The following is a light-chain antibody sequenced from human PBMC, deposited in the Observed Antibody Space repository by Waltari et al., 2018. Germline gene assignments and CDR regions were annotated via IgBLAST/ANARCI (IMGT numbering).Light chain of an antibody. J-gene: IGLJ1*01. CDR2: EVT. CDR1: SSDIGNFNS. Sequence: QSALTQPASVSGSPGQSITISCTGTSSDIGNFNSVSWYQQHTGKAPKPMIFEVTNRPSGISNGCSGSKSDNTAFLTISGLQAEDEADYYCSSYSSSTSLCVFGTGTKVTVL. CDR3: SSYSSSTSLCV. V-gene: IGLV2-14*01.